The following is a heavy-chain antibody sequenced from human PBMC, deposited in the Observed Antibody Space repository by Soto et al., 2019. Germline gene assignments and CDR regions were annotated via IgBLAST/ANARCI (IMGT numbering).Heavy chain of an antibody. CDR3: ARDLWGYCGTDCYPLDV. CDR1: GYSISGYY. J-gene: IGHJ6*02. V-gene: IGHV4-59*01. D-gene: IGHD2-21*02. Sequence: SETLSLTCTVSGYSISGYYWRWIRQPPGKGLEWIGYMYNTGSTVYNPSFKSRVTISVDTSKNQFSLKLNSVTAADTAVYYCARDLWGYCGTDCYPLDVWGQGTTVTVS. CDR2: MYNTGST.